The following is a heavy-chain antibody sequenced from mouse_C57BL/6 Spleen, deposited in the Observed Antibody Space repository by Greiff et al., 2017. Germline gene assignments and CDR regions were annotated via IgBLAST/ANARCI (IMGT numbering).Heavy chain of an antibody. Sequence: LVESGPELVKPGASVKLSCKASGYTFTSYDINWVKQRPGQGLEWIGWIYPRDGSTKYNEKFKGKATLTVDTSSSTAYMELHSLTSEDSAVYFCARWRVITTVVAWYFDVWGTGTTVTVSS. CDR3: ARWRVITTVVAWYFDV. J-gene: IGHJ1*03. V-gene: IGHV1-85*01. D-gene: IGHD1-1*01. CDR1: GYTFTSYD. CDR2: IYPRDGST.